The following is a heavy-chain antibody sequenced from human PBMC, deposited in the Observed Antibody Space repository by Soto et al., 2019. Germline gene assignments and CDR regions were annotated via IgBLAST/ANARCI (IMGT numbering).Heavy chain of an antibody. V-gene: IGHV4-59*01. CDR3: ARDRYDFWSGYQNWFDP. Sequence: PSEPLCLTCTVSGGYISSYYWRWIRQPPGKGLEWIGYIYYSGSTNYNPSLKSRVTISVDTSKNQFSLKLSSVTAADTAVYYCARDRYDFWSGYQNWFDPWGQGTLVTVSS. CDR1: GGYISSYY. J-gene: IGHJ5*02. D-gene: IGHD3-3*01. CDR2: IYYSGST.